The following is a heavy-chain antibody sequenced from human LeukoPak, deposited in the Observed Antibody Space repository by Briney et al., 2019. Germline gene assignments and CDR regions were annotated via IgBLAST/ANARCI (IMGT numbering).Heavy chain of an antibody. CDR3: ARGSGYCSGGSCYTTQEDFQH. V-gene: IGHV1-2*02. J-gene: IGHJ1*01. Sequence: GASVKVSCKASGYTFTGYYMHWVRQAPGQGLEWMGWINPNSGGTNYAQKFQGRVTMTRDTSISTAYMELGRLRSDDTAVYYCARGSGYCSGGSCYTTQEDFQHWGQGTLVTVSS. CDR2: INPNSGGT. D-gene: IGHD2-15*01. CDR1: GYTFTGYY.